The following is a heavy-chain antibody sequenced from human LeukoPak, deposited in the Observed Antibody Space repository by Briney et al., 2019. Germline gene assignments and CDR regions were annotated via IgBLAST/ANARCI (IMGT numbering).Heavy chain of an antibody. V-gene: IGHV3-48*03. D-gene: IGHD3-10*01. Sequence: GGSLRLSCAASGFTFSSYEMNWFRQAPGKGLEWVSYISSSGSTIYYADSVKGRFTISRDNAKNSLYLQMNSLRAEDTAVYYCARSPGSGSYYPPSYYFDYWGQGTLVTVSS. CDR2: ISSSGSTI. CDR1: GFTFSSYE. CDR3: ARSPGSGSYYPPSYYFDY. J-gene: IGHJ4*02.